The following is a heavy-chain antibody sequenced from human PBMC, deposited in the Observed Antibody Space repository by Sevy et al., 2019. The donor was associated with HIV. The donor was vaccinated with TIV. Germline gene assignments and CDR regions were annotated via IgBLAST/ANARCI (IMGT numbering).Heavy chain of an antibody. J-gene: IGHJ4*02. CDR3: ARALDYYDTRGLYH. V-gene: IGHV3-21*04. D-gene: IGHD3-22*01. Sequence: GGSLRLSCAASGFTFSNYDMNWVRQAPGKGLEWVSYISSGSSYIYYADSLKGRVTISRDNANNSLFLQLNSLRAEDTAVYYCARALDYYDTRGLYHWGQGALVTVSS. CDR2: ISSGSSYI. CDR1: GFTFSNYD.